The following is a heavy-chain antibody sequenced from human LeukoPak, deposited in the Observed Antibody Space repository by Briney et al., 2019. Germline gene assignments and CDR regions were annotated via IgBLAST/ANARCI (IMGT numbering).Heavy chain of an antibody. Sequence: PVGSLRLSCAASGFTFSSYWMHWVRQAPGKGLEWVSSIDNSSSYIFYADSLKGRFTISRDNAKNSLYLQMNSLRAEDTAVYYCASPYYYGSGSYREYYFDYWGQGTLVTVSS. J-gene: IGHJ4*02. V-gene: IGHV3-21*01. CDR1: GFTFSSYW. D-gene: IGHD3-10*01. CDR3: ASPYYYGSGSYREYYFDY. CDR2: IDNSSSYI.